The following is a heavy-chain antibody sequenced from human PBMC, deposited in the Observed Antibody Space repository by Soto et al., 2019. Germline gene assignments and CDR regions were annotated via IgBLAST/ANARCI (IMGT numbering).Heavy chain of an antibody. D-gene: IGHD1-26*01. V-gene: IGHV3-7*03. CDR1: TFSFRNYW. CDR2: IHRDEIEK. Sequence: GGSLRLSCAASTFSFRNYWMTWVRQAPGKGLEWVANIHRDEIEKYYMDSVKGRFTISRDNAKNSLYLQITSLRAEDTAVYYCAGSYSLDVWGQGTTVTVSS. CDR3: AGSYSLDV. J-gene: IGHJ6*02.